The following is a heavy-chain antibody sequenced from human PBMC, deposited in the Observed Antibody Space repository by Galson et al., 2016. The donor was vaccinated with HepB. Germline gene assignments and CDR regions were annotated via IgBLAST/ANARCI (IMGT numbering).Heavy chain of an antibody. CDR1: GYTFIDYF. V-gene: IGHV1-2*02. CDR3: ATNPLVRGVQNWFDP. D-gene: IGHD3-10*01. CDR2: INPSSGAT. Sequence: SVKVSCKASGYTFIDYFIHWVRQAPGQGLEWMGWINPSSGATKYAQKFQGRVTMTRDTSISTAYMEVSRLTSDDTAVYYCATNPLVRGVQNWFDPWGQGTRLTGS. J-gene: IGHJ5*02.